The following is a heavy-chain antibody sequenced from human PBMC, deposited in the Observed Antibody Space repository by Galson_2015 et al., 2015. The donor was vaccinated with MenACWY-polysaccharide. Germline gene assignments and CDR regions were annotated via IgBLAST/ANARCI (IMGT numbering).Heavy chain of an antibody. CDR1: GLTFRNYG. CDR3: VRERGPFDAFEI. J-gene: IGHJ3*02. CDR2: IWYDGSNK. V-gene: IGHV3-33*01. Sequence: SLRLSCAASGLTFRNYGMQWVRQAPGKGLEWVAIIWYDGSNKYYADSVKDRFTISRDNSKNTVSLQMNSLRPEDTAVYYCVRERGPFDAFEIWGQGTMVTVSS. D-gene: IGHD3-10*01.